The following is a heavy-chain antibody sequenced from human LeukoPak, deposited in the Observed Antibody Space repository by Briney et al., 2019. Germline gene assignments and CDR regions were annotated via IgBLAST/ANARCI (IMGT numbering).Heavy chain of an antibody. CDR3: ARDRGRNWGSDY. J-gene: IGHJ4*02. Sequence: ASVKVSCKASGYTFNDYYMHWVRQAPGQGLEWVGWINPISGGTDYAQKFQGRVTMTRDTSITTAYMELSRLRSDDTAVYCCARDRGRNWGSDYWGQGTLVTVSS. CDR2: INPISGGT. D-gene: IGHD7-27*01. CDR1: GYTFNDYY. V-gene: IGHV1-2*02.